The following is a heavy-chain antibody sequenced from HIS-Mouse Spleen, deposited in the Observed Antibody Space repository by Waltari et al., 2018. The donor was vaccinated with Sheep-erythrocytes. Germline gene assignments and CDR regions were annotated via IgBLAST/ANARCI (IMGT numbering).Heavy chain of an antibody. CDR1: GFTCSNAW. D-gene: IGHD1-26*01. CDR2: IKRKTDGGTT. V-gene: IGHV3-15*01. CDR3: TTEGVGDY. J-gene: IGHJ4*02. Sequence: EVQLVESGGGLVKPGWSLRLSCAASGFTCSNAWISWVRQASGKGLGWFGRIKRKTDGGTTDYAEPVKGRFTISRDDSKNTLYLQMNSLKTEDTAVYYCTTEGVGDYWGQGTLVTVSS.